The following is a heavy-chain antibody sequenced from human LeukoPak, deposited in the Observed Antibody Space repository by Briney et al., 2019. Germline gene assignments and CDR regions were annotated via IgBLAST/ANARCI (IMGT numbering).Heavy chain of an antibody. V-gene: IGHV1-18*01. J-gene: IGHJ5*02. CDR3: ARVPSTVDMVRGVITFEFNWFDP. CDR1: GYTFTSYD. Sequence: ASVKVSCKASGYTFTSYDINWVRQAPGQGLEWMGWISAYNGNTNYAQKLQGRVTMTTDTSTSTAYMELRSLRSDDTAVYYCARVPSTVDMVRGVITFEFNWFDPWGQGTLVTVSS. CDR2: ISAYNGNT. D-gene: IGHD3-10*01.